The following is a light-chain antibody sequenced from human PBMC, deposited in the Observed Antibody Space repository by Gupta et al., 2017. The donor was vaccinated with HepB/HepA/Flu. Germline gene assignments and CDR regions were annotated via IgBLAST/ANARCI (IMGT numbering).Light chain of an antibody. CDR3: AAWDDSLTGPV. J-gene: IGLJ2*01. CDR2: SNS. V-gene: IGLV1-44*01. CDR1: LSNIGSST. Sequence: QSVLTQPPSASGTPGQRVIISCSGSLSNIGSSTVHWYQQFPGTAPKLLIYSNSQRPSGVPDRFSGSKSGTSASLAISGLQSDDEAVYYCAAWDDSLTGPVFGGGTEVTVL.